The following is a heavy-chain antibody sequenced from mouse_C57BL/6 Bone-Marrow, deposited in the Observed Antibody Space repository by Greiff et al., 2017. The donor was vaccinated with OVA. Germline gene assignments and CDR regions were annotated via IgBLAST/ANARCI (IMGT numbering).Heavy chain of an antibody. D-gene: IGHD3-2*02. V-gene: IGHV10-1*01. CDR1: GFSFNTYA. CDR3: VRQDSSFDY. J-gene: IGHJ2*01. Sequence: EVQLVESGGGLVQPKGSLKLSCAASGFSFNTYAMNWVRQAPGQGLEWVARIRSKSNNYATYYADSVKDRFTISRDDSESMLYLQMNNLKTEDTAMYYCVRQDSSFDYWGQGTTLTVSS. CDR2: IRSKSNNYAT.